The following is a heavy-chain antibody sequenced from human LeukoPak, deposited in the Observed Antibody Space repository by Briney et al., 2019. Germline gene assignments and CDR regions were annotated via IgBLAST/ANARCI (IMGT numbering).Heavy chain of an antibody. J-gene: IGHJ6*03. V-gene: IGHV1-18*01. CDR3: ARGGVSIYYYYYMDV. CDR2: ISAYNGNT. CDR1: GYTFTSYG. Sequence: ASVKVSCKASGYTFTSYGISWVRQAPGQGLEWRGWISAYNGNTNYAQKLQGRVTTTTDTSTSTAYMELRSLRSDDTAVYYCARGGVSIYYYYYMDVWGKGTTVTISS. D-gene: IGHD3-10*01.